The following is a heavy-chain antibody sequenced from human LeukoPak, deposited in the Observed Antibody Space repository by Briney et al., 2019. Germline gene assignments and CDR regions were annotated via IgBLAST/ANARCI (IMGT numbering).Heavy chain of an antibody. CDR1: GFTFSSYW. J-gene: IGHJ6*03. D-gene: IGHD3/OR15-3a*01. CDR2: IKQDGSEK. CDR3: AREGLANNYYYYYMDV. Sequence: PGGSLRLSCAASGFTFSSYWMSWVRQAPGKGLEWVANIKQDGSEKYYVDSVKGRFTISRDNAKNSLYLQMNSLRAEDTAVYYCAREGLANNYYYYYMDVWGQGTLVTVSS. V-gene: IGHV3-7*01.